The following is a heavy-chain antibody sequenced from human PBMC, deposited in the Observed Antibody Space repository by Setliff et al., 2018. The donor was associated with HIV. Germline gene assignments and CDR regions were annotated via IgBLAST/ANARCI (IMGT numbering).Heavy chain of an antibody. D-gene: IGHD5-18*01. Sequence: PSETLSLTCTVSGGSISSSSYYWGWIRQPPGKGLEWIGSIYYSGGTYYNPSLKSRVTISVDTSKNQFSLKLSSVTAADTAVYYCARRQQLWLLYAFDIWGQGTMVTVS. J-gene: IGHJ3*02. V-gene: IGHV4-39*01. CDR3: ARRQQLWLLYAFDI. CDR1: GGSISSSSYY. CDR2: IYYSGGT.